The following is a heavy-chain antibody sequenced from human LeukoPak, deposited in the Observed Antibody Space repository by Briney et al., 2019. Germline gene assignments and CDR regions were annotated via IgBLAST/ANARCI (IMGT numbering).Heavy chain of an antibody. V-gene: IGHV3-15*01. D-gene: IGHD3-10*01. CDR1: GFTFSNAW. J-gene: IGHJ4*02. Sequence: GGSLRLSCAASGFTFSNAWMIWLRQAPGKGLEWVGRIKSKTDDGTTDYAAPVKGRFTISRDESKNTLYVQMNSLKTEETAVYFCTTGPYKYGSGTYYQWGQATLLTVPS. CDR2: IKSKTDDGTT. CDR3: TTGPYKYGSGTYYQ.